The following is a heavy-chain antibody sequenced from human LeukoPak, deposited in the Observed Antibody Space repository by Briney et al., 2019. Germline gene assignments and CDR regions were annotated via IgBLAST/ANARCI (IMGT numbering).Heavy chain of an antibody. CDR2: IYYSGST. D-gene: IGHD3-22*01. V-gene: IGHV4-59*01. CDR1: GGSISSYY. CDR3: ARDIGGYYYGVLDY. Sequence: SETLSLTCTVSGGSISSYYWSWIRQPPGKGLEWIGYIYYSGSTKYNPSLKSRVTISVDTSKNQFSLKLSSVTAADTAVYYCARDIGGYYYGVLDYWGQGTLVTVSS. J-gene: IGHJ4*02.